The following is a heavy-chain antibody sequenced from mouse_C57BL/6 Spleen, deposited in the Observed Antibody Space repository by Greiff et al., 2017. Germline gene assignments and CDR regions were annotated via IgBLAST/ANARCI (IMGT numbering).Heavy chain of an antibody. CDR3: AKPYDYDASWFAY. CDR2: IDPSASYT. CDR1: GYTFTSYW. D-gene: IGHD2-4*01. J-gene: IGHJ3*01. Sequence: VQLQQPGAELVMPGASVKLSCKASGYTFTSYWMHWVKQRPGQGLEWIGEIDPSASYTNYNQKFKGKSTLTVDKSSSTAYMQLSSLTSEDSAVYYCAKPYDYDASWFAYWGQGTLVTVSA. V-gene: IGHV1-69*01.